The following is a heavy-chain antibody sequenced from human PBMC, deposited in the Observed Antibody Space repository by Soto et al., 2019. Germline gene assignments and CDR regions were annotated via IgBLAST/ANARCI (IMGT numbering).Heavy chain of an antibody. CDR2: IYHSGRT. D-gene: IGHD2-15*01. J-gene: IGHJ4*02. Sequence: SETLSLTCTVSGGSISNGYYYWSWVRQNPGKGLEWNGHIYHSGRTYYDPSFKSRFSISIDTSKNQFSLHLSSVTAADTAVYYCARWVEVSLDYFDSWGQGNPVTVS. V-gene: IGHV4-31*03. CDR3: ARWVEVSLDYFDS. CDR1: GGSISNGYYY.